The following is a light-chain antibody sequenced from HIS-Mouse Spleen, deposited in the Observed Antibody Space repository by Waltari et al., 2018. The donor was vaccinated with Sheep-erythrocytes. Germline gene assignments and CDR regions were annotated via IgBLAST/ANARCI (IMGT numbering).Light chain of an antibody. CDR1: QRISSW. CDR2: KAS. J-gene: IGKJ4*01. CDR3: QPYNSYPRT. V-gene: IGKV1-5*03. Sequence: DIQMTQSPSTLSASVGDRVTITFRASQRISSWLAWYQQKPGKAPKLLIYKASSLESGVPSRISGSGSGTEFTLTISSQQPNDFSTYYCQPYNSYPRTFGGGTKVEIK.